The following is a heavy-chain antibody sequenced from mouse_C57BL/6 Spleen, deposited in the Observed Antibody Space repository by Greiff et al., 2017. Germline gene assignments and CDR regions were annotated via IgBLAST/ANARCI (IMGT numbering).Heavy chain of an antibody. Sequence: EVQGVESGGGLVKPGGSLKLSCAASGFTFSSYTMSWVRQTPEKRLEWVATISGGGGNTYYPDSVKGRFTISRDNAKNTLYLQMSSLRSEDTALYYCARQFYYDYDDHAMDYWGQGTSVTVSS. J-gene: IGHJ4*01. CDR1: GFTFSSYT. V-gene: IGHV5-9*01. CDR2: ISGGGGNT. CDR3: ARQFYYDYDDHAMDY. D-gene: IGHD2-4*01.